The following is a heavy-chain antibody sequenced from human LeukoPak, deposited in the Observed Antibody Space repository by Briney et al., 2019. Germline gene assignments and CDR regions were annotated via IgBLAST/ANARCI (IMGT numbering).Heavy chain of an antibody. V-gene: IGHV3-53*04. J-gene: IGHJ2*01. CDR3: AKIASRRWYFDL. CDR1: GFTVSSNY. CDR2: IYSDGTT. Sequence: GGSLRLSCAASGFTVSSNYMSWVRQPLGKGLECVSVIYSDGTTFYADSVKGRFTISRHNSKNILYLQMNSLRPEDTAVYYCAKIASRRWYFDLWGRGTLVSVSS.